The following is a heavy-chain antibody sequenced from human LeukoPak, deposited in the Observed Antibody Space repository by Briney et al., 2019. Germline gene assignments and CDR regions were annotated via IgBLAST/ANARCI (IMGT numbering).Heavy chain of an antibody. Sequence: SETLSLTCTVSGGSIDSRSYYWDWIRQAPGKGLEWIGTIYHSGSTEYNPSLKSRVAIFVDTSKNQFSLILHSVAAADTAVYYCAKRSEFDNTHYHYFDYWGQGALVTVSS. V-gene: IGHV4-39*01. CDR3: AKRSEFDNTHYHYFDY. CDR2: IYHSGST. J-gene: IGHJ4*02. CDR1: GGSIDSRSYY. D-gene: IGHD2-15*01.